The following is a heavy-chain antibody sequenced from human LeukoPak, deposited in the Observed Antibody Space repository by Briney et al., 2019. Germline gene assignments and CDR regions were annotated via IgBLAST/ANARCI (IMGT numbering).Heavy chain of an antibody. V-gene: IGHV1-2*02. CDR1: GYTFTDYY. CDR3: ARRYCSSTSCYYFDY. Sequence: ASVKVSCKASGYTFTDYYMHWVRQAPGQGLEWMGWINPNSAGTNYAQNFQGRVTMTRDTSINTDYLELTRLRSDDTAVYYCARRYCSSTSCYYFDYWGQGTLVTVSS. J-gene: IGHJ4*02. CDR2: INPNSAGT. D-gene: IGHD2-2*01.